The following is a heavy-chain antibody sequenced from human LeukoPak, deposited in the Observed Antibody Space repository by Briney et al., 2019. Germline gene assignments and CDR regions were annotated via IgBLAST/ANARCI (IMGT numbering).Heavy chain of an antibody. CDR3: ARGPVGSRAFDI. J-gene: IGHJ3*02. Sequence: SETLSLTCAVYGGSFSGYYWSWIRQPPGKGLEWIGEINHSGSTNYNPSLKSRVTISVDTSKNRFSLKLSSVTAADTAVYYCARGPVGSRAFDIWGQGTMVTVSS. V-gene: IGHV4-34*01. D-gene: IGHD1-26*01. CDR1: GGSFSGYY. CDR2: INHSGST.